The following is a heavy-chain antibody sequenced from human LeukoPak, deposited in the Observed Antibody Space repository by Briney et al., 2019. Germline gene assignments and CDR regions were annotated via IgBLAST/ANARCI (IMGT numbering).Heavy chain of an antibody. CDR2: INPNSGGT. V-gene: IGHV1-2*04. Sequence: ASVKVSCKASGCTFTGYYMHWVRQAPGQGLEWMGWINPNSGGTNYAQKFQGWVTMTRDTSISTAYTELSRLRSDDTAVYYCARDYVAAAGPYYYGMDVWGQGTTVTVSS. J-gene: IGHJ6*02. CDR1: GCTFTGYY. D-gene: IGHD6-13*01. CDR3: ARDYVAAAGPYYYGMDV.